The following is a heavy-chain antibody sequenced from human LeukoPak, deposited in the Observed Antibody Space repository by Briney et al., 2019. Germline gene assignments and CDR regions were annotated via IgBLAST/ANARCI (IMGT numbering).Heavy chain of an antibody. D-gene: IGHD3-10*01. J-gene: IGHJ6*03. Sequence: SETLSLTCTVSGGSISSSSYYWGWIRQPPGKGLEWIGSIYYSGSTYYNPSLKSRVTISVDTSKNQFSLKLSSVTAADTAVYYCARLAEGLWFGGDLYYYYYMDVWGKGTTVTISS. CDR3: ARLAEGLWFGGDLYYYYYMDV. CDR2: IYYSGST. V-gene: IGHV4-39*01. CDR1: GGSISSSSYY.